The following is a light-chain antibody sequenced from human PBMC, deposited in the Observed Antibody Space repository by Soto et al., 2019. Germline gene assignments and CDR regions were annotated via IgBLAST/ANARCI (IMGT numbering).Light chain of an antibody. CDR3: SSYTSSSPLV. Sequence: QSALTQPASVSGSPGQSITISCTGTSSDVGGYNYVSWYQQHPGKAPKLMIHEVSNRPSGVSNRFSGSKSGNTASLTISGLQAEGEADYYCSSYTSSSPLVFGTGTKVTVL. CDR1: SSDVGGYNY. V-gene: IGLV2-14*01. CDR2: EVS. J-gene: IGLJ1*01.